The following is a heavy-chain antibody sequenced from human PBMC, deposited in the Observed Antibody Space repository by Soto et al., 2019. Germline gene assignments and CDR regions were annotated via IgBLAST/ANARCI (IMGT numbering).Heavy chain of an antibody. J-gene: IGHJ6*02. CDR3: AKDVIAAAGTGGMDV. V-gene: IGHV3-30*18. CDR1: GFTFSSYG. D-gene: IGHD6-13*01. CDR2: ISYDGSNK. Sequence: LRLSCAASGFTFSSYGMHWVRQAPGKGLEWVAVISYDGSNKYYADSVKGRFTISRDNSKNTLYLQMNSLRAEDTAVYYCAKDVIAAAGTGGMDVWGQGTTVTVSS.